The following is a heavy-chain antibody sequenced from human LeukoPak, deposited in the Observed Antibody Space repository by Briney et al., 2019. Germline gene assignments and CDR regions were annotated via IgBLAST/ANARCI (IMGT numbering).Heavy chain of an antibody. D-gene: IGHD3-22*01. CDR1: GFTFSSYA. Sequence: GGSLRLSCAASGFTFSSYAMHWVRQAPGKGLEWVAVISYDGSNKYYADSVKGRFTISRDNSKNTLYLQMNSLRAEDTAVCYCARDDPGYYDSMDVWGQGTTVTVSS. CDR2: ISYDGSNK. CDR3: ARDDPGYYDSMDV. J-gene: IGHJ6*02. V-gene: IGHV3-30-3*01.